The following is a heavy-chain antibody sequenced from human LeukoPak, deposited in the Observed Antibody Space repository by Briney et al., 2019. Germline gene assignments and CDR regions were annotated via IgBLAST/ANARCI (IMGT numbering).Heavy chain of an antibody. J-gene: IGHJ4*02. D-gene: IGHD1-1*01. Sequence: GGSLRLSCAASGFSVSGSAVQWVRQASGQGLEWVVRIRSNTNDYATGYAASVRGRFTVSREDSNNMAYLQMNSLKIEDTAVYYCITSLTGVSDFWGQGTLVTVS. CDR3: ITSLTGVSDF. CDR1: GFSVSGSA. V-gene: IGHV3-73*01. CDR2: IRSNTNDYAT.